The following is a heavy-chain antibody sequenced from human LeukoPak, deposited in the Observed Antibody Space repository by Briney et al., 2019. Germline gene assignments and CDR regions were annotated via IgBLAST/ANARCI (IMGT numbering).Heavy chain of an antibody. J-gene: IGHJ6*02. Sequence: PGGSLRHSCAASGFIFTNYWMSWVRQAPGEGLEWVANIKNDESEKYYVGSVKGRFTISRDNAKNLVYLQMNSLRGEDTAVYYCARFGFSGTMDVWGQGTAVTVSS. CDR1: GFIFTNYW. CDR2: IKNDESEK. D-gene: IGHD3-10*01. V-gene: IGHV3-7*01. CDR3: ARFGFSGTMDV.